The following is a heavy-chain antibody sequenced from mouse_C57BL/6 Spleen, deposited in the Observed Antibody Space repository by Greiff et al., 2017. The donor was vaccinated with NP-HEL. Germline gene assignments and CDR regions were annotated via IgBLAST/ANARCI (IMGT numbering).Heavy chain of an antibody. CDR1: GFTFSSYA. Sequence: EVQLVESGGGLVKPGGSLKLSCAASGFTFSSYAMSWVRQTPEKRLEWVATISDGGSYTYYPDNVKGRFTISRDNAKNNLYLQMSHLKSEDTAMYYCAYYYEGYGGQGTTLTVSS. J-gene: IGHJ2*01. V-gene: IGHV5-4*01. CDR3: AYYYEGY. D-gene: IGHD1-1*01. CDR2: ISDGGSYT.